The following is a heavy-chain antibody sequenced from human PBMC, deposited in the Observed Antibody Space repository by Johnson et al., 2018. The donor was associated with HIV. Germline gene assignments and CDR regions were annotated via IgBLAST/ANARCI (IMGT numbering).Heavy chain of an antibody. J-gene: IGHJ3*02. CDR2: IYSRGST. D-gene: IGHD5-24*01. Sequence: VQLVESGGGLIQPGGSLRLSCAASGFTVSSNYMSWVRQAPGKGLEWVSVIYSRGSTYYADSVKGRFTISRDNSKNTLYLQTNSLRAEDTAVYYCAREMATIRGYAFDIWGQGTMVTVSS. CDR1: GFTVSSNY. V-gene: IGHV3-66*03. CDR3: AREMATIRGYAFDI.